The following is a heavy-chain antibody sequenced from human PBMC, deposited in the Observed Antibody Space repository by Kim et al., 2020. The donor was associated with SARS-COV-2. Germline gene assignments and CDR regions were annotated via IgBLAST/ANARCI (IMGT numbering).Heavy chain of an antibody. CDR1: GFNLSIYS. D-gene: IGHD3-10*01. CDR2: IKSSKSVK. V-gene: IGHV3-48*01. Sequence: GGSLRLSCAASGFNLSIYSMAWVRQSPGKGLEWISFIKSSKSVKLYGDSVKGRFTTSRDNANNSLYLHMSSLRGEDTAVYYCAREVYGSGGDCFDLWGQGTPVTVSS. CDR3: AREVYGSGGDCFDL. J-gene: IGHJ5*02.